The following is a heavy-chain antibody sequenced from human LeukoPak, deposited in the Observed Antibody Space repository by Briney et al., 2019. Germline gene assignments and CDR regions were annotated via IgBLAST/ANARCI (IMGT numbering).Heavy chain of an antibody. J-gene: IGHJ5*02. V-gene: IGHV3-7*01. D-gene: IGHD1-26*01. CDR1: GFTLNRYW. CDR2: IRQNGIEE. Sequence: GGSLRLSCAGSGFTLNRYWMSWVCQAAGKGLEWVASIRQNGIEEHYEGSVKGRFIISRDNAENSVSLQMHSLRDEDTAIYYCARLLGESTIYDLWGQGTLVTVSS. CDR3: ARLLGESTIYDL.